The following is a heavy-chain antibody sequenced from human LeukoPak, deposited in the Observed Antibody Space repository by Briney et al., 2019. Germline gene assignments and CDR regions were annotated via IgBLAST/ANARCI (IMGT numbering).Heavy chain of an antibody. CDR2: ISSNGGST. Sequence: GGAPRLSRAASGFTLISYAMHLVRQAPGEGLENFSTISSNGGSTYYANSVQGRFTISRDNSKNTLYLQMGSLRAEDMAVYYCARPGYCSSTSCYTPLDYWGQGTLVTVSS. D-gene: IGHD2-2*03. CDR3: ARPGYCSSTSCYTPLDY. CDR1: GFTLISYA. V-gene: IGHV3-64*01. J-gene: IGHJ4*02.